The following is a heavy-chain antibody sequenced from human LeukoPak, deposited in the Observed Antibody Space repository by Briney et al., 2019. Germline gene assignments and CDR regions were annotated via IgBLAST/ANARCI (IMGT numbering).Heavy chain of an antibody. CDR3: ARATIYDSSGWFFDY. CDR1: GYTFTSYY. J-gene: IGHJ4*02. V-gene: IGHV1-46*01. D-gene: IGHD6-19*01. Sequence: GASVKVSCKASGYTFTSYYMYWVRQAPGQGLEWMGIINPSGGSTSYAQKFQGRVTMTRDTSTSTVYMELSSLRSEDTAVYYCARATIYDSSGWFFDYWGQGTLVTVSS. CDR2: INPSGGST.